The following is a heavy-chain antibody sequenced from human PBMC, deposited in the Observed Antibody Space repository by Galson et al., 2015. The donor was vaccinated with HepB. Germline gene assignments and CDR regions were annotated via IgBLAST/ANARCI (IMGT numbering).Heavy chain of an antibody. J-gene: IGHJ4*02. CDR3: ARDGGPIIAVAVTFDY. V-gene: IGHV1-2*06. D-gene: IGHD6-19*01. Sequence: SVKVSCKASGYTFTGYYMHWVRQAPGQGLEWMGRINPNSGGTNYAQKFQGRVTMTRDTSISTAYMELSRLRSDDTAVYYCARDGGPIIAVAVTFDYWGQGTLVTVSS. CDR1: GYTFTGYY. CDR2: INPNSGGT.